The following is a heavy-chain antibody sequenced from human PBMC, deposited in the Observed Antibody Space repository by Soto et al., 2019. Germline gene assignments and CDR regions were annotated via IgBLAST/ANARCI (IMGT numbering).Heavy chain of an antibody. Sequence: EVQLLESGGGLVQPGGSLRLSCAASGFTFSSYAMSWVRQAPGKGLEWVSAISGSGGSTYYADSVKGRFTISRDNSKNALDLQMNSGSGADTAVYYCSKDGYSSGRRWGQGTIVPGPS. D-gene: IGHD6-19*01. CDR2: ISGSGGST. CDR3: SKDGYSSGRR. V-gene: IGHV3-23*01. J-gene: IGHJ3*01. CDR1: GFTFSSYA.